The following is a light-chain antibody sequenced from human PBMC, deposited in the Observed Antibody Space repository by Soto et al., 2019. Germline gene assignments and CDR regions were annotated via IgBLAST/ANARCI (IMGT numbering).Light chain of an antibody. CDR2: DTN. CDR1: SGSVSTSYY. V-gene: IGLV8-61*01. CDR3: MLYMGGGVSI. Sequence: QAVVTQEPSFSVSPGGAVTLTCGLSSGSVSTSYYPSLYQQTPGQPPRTLIYDTNSLSSGVPDRFSGSIVGNKAALTITGAQADDESDYYCMLYMGGGVSIFGGGTKLTVL. J-gene: IGLJ2*01.